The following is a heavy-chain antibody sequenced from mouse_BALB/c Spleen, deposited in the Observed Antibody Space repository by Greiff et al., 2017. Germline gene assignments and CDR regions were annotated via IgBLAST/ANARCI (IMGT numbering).Heavy chain of an antibody. CDR2: ISYSGST. CDR3: ARGGNSAY. V-gene: IGHV3-2*02. Sequence: DVKLQESGPGLVKPSQSLSLTCTVTGYSITSDYAWNWIRQFPGNKLEWMGYISYSGSTSYNPSLKSRISITRDTSKNQFFLQLNSVTTEDTATYYCARGGNSAYWGQGTLVTVSA. D-gene: IGHD2-1*01. J-gene: IGHJ3*01. CDR1: GYSITSDYA.